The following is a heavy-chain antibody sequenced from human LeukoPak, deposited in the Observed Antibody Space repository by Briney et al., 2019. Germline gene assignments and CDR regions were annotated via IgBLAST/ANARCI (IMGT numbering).Heavy chain of an antibody. CDR2: ISGSGGGT. CDR3: AKAPYSTSWHDWGRFDY. V-gene: IGHV3-23*01. Sequence: GGSLRLSCAASGFTFSSYAMSWVRQAPGKGLEWVSTISGSGGGTYYADSVKGRFTISRDNSKNTLYLQMNSLRADDTAVYYCAKAPYSTSWHDWGRFDYWGQGTLVTVSS. D-gene: IGHD6-13*01. CDR1: GFTFSSYA. J-gene: IGHJ4*02.